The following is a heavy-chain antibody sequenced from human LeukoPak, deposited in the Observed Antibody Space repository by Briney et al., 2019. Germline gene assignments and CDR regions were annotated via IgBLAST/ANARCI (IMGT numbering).Heavy chain of an antibody. D-gene: IGHD3-22*01. V-gene: IGHV3-33*01. Sequence: GGSLRLSCAASGFTFSSYGMHWVRQAPGKGLERVAVIWYDGSNKYYADSVKGRFTISRDNSKNTLYLQMNSLRAEDTAVYYCARDLDLYYYDSSGYLDYWGQGTLVTVSS. CDR1: GFTFSSYG. J-gene: IGHJ4*02. CDR2: IWYDGSNK. CDR3: ARDLDLYYYDSSGYLDY.